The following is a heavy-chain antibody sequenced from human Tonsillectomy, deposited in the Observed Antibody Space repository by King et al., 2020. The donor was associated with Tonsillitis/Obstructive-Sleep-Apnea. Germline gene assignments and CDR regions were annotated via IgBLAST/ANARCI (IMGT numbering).Heavy chain of an antibody. CDR1: GFSLNTSGVG. Sequence: TLQESGPTLVKPTETLTLTCTFSGFSLNTSGVGVGWIRQPPGKALEWLALIFWDDDKRYRPSLKSRLTITKDTSKNQVVLTMVNMDPVDTATYYCAHRRGDFGADRRDTSAFWGQGTMVTVSS. J-gene: IGHJ3*01. CDR2: IFWDDDK. V-gene: IGHV2-5*02. CDR3: AHRRGDFGADRRDTSAF. D-gene: IGHD4/OR15-4a*01.